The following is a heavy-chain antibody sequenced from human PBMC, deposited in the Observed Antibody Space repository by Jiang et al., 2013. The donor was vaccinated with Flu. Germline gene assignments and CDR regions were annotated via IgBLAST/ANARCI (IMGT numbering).Heavy chain of an antibody. Sequence: GPGLVKPSETLSLTCTVSGGSISSSSYYWGWIRQPPGKGLEWIGSIYYSGSTYYNPSLKSRVTISVDTSKNQFSLKLSSVTAADTAVYYCAIVATITLNFDYWGQGTLVTVSS. CDR1: GGSISSSSYY. J-gene: IGHJ4*02. V-gene: IGHV4-39*01. CDR3: AIVATITLNFDY. CDR2: IYYSGST. D-gene: IGHD5-12*01.